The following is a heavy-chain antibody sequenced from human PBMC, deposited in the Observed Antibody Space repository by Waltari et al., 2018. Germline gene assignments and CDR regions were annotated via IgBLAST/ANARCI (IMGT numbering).Heavy chain of an antibody. CDR2: ISYDGSNK. V-gene: IGHV3-30-3*01. Sequence: QVQLVESGGGVVQPGRSLRLSCAASGFTFSSYAMHWVRQAPGKGREWVAVISYDGSNKYYADSVKGRFTISRDNSKNTLYLQMNSLRAEDTAVYYCARDKAGGSYPDYWGQGTLVTVSS. D-gene: IGHD1-26*01. CDR3: ARDKAGGSYPDY. J-gene: IGHJ4*02. CDR1: GFTFSSYA.